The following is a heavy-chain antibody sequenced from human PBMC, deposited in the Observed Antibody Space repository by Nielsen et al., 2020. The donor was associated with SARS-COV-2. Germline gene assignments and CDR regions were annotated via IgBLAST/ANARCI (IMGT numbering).Heavy chain of an antibody. CDR2: FDPEDGET. V-gene: IGHV1-24*01. CDR3: ARVTTYKYNSGSSDFDY. D-gene: IGHD3-10*01. CDR1: GYTLTELS. Sequence: ASVKVSCKVSGYTLTELSMHWVRQAPGKGLEWMGGFDPEDGETIYAQKFQGRVTMTEDTSTDTAYMELSSLRSDDTALYYCARVTTYKYNSGSSDFDYWGQGTLVTVSS. J-gene: IGHJ4*02.